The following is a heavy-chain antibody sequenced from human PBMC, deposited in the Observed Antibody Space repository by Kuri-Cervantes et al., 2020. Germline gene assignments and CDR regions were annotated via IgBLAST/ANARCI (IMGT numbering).Heavy chain of an antibody. J-gene: IGHJ4*02. Sequence: SETLSLTCNVSGGSINSDDYYWNWIRQSPGKGLEWIGLIYYSGRTSYNPSLKSRVTISLETSKNQFSLKLTSVTAADTAVYYCARAGFTYGHLLYWGQGNLVTVSS. CDR2: IYYSGRT. V-gene: IGHV4-30-4*01. CDR3: ARAGFTYGHLLY. D-gene: IGHD3-10*01. CDR1: GGSINSDDYY.